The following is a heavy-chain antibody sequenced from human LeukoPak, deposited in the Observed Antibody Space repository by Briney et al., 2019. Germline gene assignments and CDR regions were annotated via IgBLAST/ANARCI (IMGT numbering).Heavy chain of an antibody. CDR2: IIRDGSQK. CDR3: ASTLYYDFWSGFDY. D-gene: IGHD3-3*01. Sequence: LPLSCAASVFSFSRYWMSGVRPAPAKGVEGVANIIRDGSQKYYVHSVKGRFSICRDNAKHSLYLQMNSLRAEDTAVFYCASTLYYDFWSGFDYWGQGTLVTVSS. V-gene: IGHV3-7*01. CDR1: VFSFSRYW. J-gene: IGHJ4*02.